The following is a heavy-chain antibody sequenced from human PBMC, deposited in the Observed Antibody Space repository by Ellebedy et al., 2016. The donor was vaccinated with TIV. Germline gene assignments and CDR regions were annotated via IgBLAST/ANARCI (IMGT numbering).Heavy chain of an antibody. Sequence: GESLKISXAASGFTFSSYWMSWVRQAPGKGLEWVANIKQDGSEKYYVDSVKGRFTISRDNAKNSLYLQMNSLRAEDTAVYYCANIWYGRSVDAFDIWGQGTMVTVSS. J-gene: IGHJ3*02. CDR3: ANIWYGRSVDAFDI. CDR2: IKQDGSEK. CDR1: GFTFSSYW. D-gene: IGHD3-9*01. V-gene: IGHV3-7*05.